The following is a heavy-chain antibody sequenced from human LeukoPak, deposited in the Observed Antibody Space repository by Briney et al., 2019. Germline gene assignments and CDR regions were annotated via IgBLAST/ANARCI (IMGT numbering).Heavy chain of an antibody. D-gene: IGHD3-10*01. CDR2: VYTSGSP. J-gene: IGHJ5*02. V-gene: IGHV4-4*07. Sequence: SETLSLTCTVSGDSIRSYYWSWIRQPAGKGLEWIGRVYTSGSPNYNPSLKSRVTLSIDTSKSQFSLRLSSVTAADTAVYYCARGMRSGSSYWFDPWGQGTLVTVSS. CDR1: GDSIRSYY. CDR3: ARGMRSGSSYWFDP.